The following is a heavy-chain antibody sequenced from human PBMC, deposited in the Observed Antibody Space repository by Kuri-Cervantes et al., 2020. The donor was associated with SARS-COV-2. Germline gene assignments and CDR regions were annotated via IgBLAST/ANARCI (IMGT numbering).Heavy chain of an antibody. J-gene: IGHJ2*01. V-gene: IGHV3-21*01. D-gene: IGHD3-10*01. CDR1: GFTFSSYS. CDR3: AREFVPGDFDL. Sequence: GESLKISCAASGFTFSSYSMNWVRQAPGKGLEWVSSISSSSYIYYADSVKGRFTISRDNAKNSLYLQMNSLRAEDTAVYYCAREFVPGDFDLWGRGTLVTVSS. CDR2: ISSSSYI.